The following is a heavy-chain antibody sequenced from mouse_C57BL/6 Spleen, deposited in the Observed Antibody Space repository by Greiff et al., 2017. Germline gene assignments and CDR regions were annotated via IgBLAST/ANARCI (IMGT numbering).Heavy chain of an antibody. J-gene: IGHJ2*01. CDR2: IDPEDGDT. Sequence: VQLQQSGAELVRPGASVKLSCTASGFNIKDYYMHWVKQRPEQGLEWIGRIDPEDGDTEYAPKFQGKAAMTAATSSNTDYLQLSSLTSEDTAVYYCTTKGSRGFDYWGQGTTLTVSS. V-gene: IGHV14-1*01. D-gene: IGHD1-1*01. CDR1: GFNIKDYY. CDR3: TTKGSRGFDY.